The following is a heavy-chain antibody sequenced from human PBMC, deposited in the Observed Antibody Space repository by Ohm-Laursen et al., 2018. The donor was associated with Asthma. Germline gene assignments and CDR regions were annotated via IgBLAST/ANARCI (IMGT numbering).Heavy chain of an antibody. V-gene: IGHV3-30*04. J-gene: IGHJ6*02. Sequence: SLRLSCAASGFTFSSYAMHWVRQVPGKGLEWVAVISYDGSNKYYADSVKGRFTISRDNSKNTLYLQMNSLRAEDTAVYYCARDLRDCSGGSCYDYYYGMDVWGQGTTVTVSS. D-gene: IGHD2-15*01. CDR1: GFTFSSYA. CDR2: ISYDGSNK. CDR3: ARDLRDCSGGSCYDYYYGMDV.